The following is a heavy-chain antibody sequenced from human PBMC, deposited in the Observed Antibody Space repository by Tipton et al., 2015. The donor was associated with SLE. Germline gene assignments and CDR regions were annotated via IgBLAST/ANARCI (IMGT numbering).Heavy chain of an antibody. Sequence: SLRLSCAASGFTFSSYAMHWVRQAPGKGLEWVAVISYDGSNKYYADSVKGRFTISRDNSKNTLYLQMNSLRAEDTAVYYCARIAGELRSDFWGQGTLVSVSS. J-gene: IGHJ4*02. CDR1: GFTFSSYA. CDR2: ISYDGSNK. CDR3: ARIAGELRSDF. V-gene: IGHV3-30*04. D-gene: IGHD1-7*01.